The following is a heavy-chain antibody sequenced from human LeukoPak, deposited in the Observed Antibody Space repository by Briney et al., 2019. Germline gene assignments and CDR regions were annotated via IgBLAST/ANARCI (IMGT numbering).Heavy chain of an antibody. V-gene: IGHV4-34*01. CDR3: AREIVVVPAAYDY. D-gene: IGHD2-2*01. J-gene: IGHJ4*02. CDR2: INHSGST. Sequence: PSETLSLTCAVYGGSFSGYYWSWIRQPPGKGLEWIGEINHSGSTNYNPSLKSRVTISVDSSKNQFSLTLSSVTAADTAVYYCAREIVVVPAAYDYWGQGTLVTVSS. CDR1: GGSFSGYY.